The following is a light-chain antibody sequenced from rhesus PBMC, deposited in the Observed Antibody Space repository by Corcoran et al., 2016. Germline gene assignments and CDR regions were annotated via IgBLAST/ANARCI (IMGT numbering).Light chain of an antibody. CDR2: KAS. J-gene: IGKJ3*01. CDR3: QQYNSSPVT. Sequence: DIQMTQSPSSLSASVGDTVTITCRASQSITSWLAWYQQKPGKAPKLRIFKASSLQSGVPSRFSGSGAGTDFTLTLSSLQSEDFATYYCQQYNSSPVTFGPGTKLEIK. V-gene: IGKV1-22*01. CDR1: QSITSW.